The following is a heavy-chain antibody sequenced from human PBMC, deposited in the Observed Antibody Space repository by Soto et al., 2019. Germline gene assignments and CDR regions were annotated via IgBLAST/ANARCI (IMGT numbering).Heavy chain of an antibody. Sequence: SETLSLTCAVYGGSFSGYYWSWIRQPPGKGLEWIGEINHSGSTNYNPSLKSRVTISVDTSKNQFSLKLSSVTAADTAVYYCASNNFWSGKRKGRGDYWGQGTLVTVSS. D-gene: IGHD3-3*01. V-gene: IGHV4-34*01. J-gene: IGHJ4*02. CDR1: GGSFSGYY. CDR2: INHSGST. CDR3: ASNNFWSGKRKGRGDY.